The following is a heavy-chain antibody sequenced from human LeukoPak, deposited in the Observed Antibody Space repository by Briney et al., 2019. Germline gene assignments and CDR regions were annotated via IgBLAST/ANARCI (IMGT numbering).Heavy chain of an antibody. Sequence: PGGSLRRSCAASGFTFSSYAMSWVRQAPGKGLEWVSAISGSGGSTYYADSVKGRFTISRDNSKNTLYLQMNSLRAEDTAVYYCAKGLKATVTWYYYGMDVWGQGTTVTVSS. CDR2: ISGSGGST. V-gene: IGHV3-23*01. J-gene: IGHJ6*02. D-gene: IGHD4-17*01. CDR3: AKGLKATVTWYYYGMDV. CDR1: GFTFSSYA.